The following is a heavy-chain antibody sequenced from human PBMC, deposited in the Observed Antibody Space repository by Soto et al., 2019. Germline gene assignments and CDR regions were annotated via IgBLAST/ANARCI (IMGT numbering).Heavy chain of an antibody. V-gene: IGHV4-59*07. J-gene: IGHJ3*01. CDR1: GGSFLGHY. D-gene: IGHD7-27*01. Sequence: QVQLQESGPRLVKPSDTVSLTCTVSGGSFLGHYWSWIRLTPGRGLEWVGYIQDNGNIHYNPSLKSRVTLSKDSAKIQFSLEMTSVTSADTAVYYCARLWGPANWGIQAFDVWGLGTMVTVSS. CDR3: ARLWGPANWGIQAFDV. CDR2: IQDNGNI.